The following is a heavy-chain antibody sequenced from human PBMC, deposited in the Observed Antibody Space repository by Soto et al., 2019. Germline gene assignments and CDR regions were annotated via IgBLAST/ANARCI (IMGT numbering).Heavy chain of an antibody. Sequence: QITLKESGPTLVRPTQTLTLTCTFSGFSLTTSGVGVGWIRQRPGKALEWLALIYWDDDKGYSPSLKSRVTITKDTYKNQVVRTMTNMDPVDTATYYCSHRRSLPLSLTYFDYWGQGTLVTVSS. CDR2: IYWDDDK. V-gene: IGHV2-5*02. CDR1: GFSLTTSGVG. D-gene: IGHD2-15*01. J-gene: IGHJ4*02. CDR3: SHRRSLPLSLTYFDY.